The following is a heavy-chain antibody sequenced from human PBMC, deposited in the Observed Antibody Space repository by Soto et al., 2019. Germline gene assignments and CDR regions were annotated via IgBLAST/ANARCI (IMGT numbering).Heavy chain of an antibody. D-gene: IGHD1-26*01. CDR2: INHLETT. CDR1: GASITFGGYS. CDR3: ARGGGSDSFDY. Sequence: SETLSLTCTVSGASITFGGYSWSWIRQTPGKGLEWIGYINHLETTFYNPSFESRLALSIDRAKNQFSLKLHSMSAADRAVYFCARGGGSDSFDYWGQGILVTVSS. V-gene: IGHV4-30-2*01. J-gene: IGHJ4*02.